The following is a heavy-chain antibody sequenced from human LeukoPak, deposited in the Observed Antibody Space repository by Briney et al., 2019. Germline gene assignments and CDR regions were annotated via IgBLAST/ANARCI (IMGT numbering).Heavy chain of an antibody. D-gene: IGHD3-22*01. CDR1: GFTFSSYE. CDR2: ISSSGSTI. V-gene: IGHV3-48*03. Sequence: GGSLRLSCAASGFTFSSYEMNWVRQAPGKGLEWVSYISSSGSTIYYADSVKGRFTISRDNAKNSLYLQMNSLRAEDTAVYYCARDYYDSSSYHYNGPFDYWGQGTLVTVSS. CDR3: ARDYYDSSSYHYNGPFDY. J-gene: IGHJ4*02.